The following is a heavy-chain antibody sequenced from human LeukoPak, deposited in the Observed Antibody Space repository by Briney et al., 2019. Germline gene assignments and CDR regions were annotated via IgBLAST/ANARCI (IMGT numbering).Heavy chain of an antibody. Sequence: SETLSLTCTVSGGSISSSSYYWGWIRQPPGKGLEWIGEINHSGSTNYNPSLKSRVTISVDTSKNQFSLKLSSVTAADTAVYYCARGASSSWYGNYYYYMDVWGKGTTVTVSS. CDR1: GGSISSSSYY. V-gene: IGHV4-39*07. CDR2: INHSGST. D-gene: IGHD6-13*01. J-gene: IGHJ6*03. CDR3: ARGASSSWYGNYYYYMDV.